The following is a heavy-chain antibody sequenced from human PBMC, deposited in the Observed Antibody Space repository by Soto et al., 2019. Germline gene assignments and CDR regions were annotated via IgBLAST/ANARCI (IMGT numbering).Heavy chain of an antibody. CDR2: IDPSDSYT. D-gene: IGHD6-6*01. CDR3: ARNDRYSSSSTTEFDP. J-gene: IGHJ5*02. V-gene: IGHV5-10-1*01. CDR1: GHSFTRYW. Sequence: PGESLTISCTCSGHSFTRYWISWVRQMPGKGLEWMGRIDPSDSYTNYSPSFQGHVTISADKSISTAYLQWSSLKASGTAMYYCARNDRYSSSSTTEFDPWGQGTLVTVSS.